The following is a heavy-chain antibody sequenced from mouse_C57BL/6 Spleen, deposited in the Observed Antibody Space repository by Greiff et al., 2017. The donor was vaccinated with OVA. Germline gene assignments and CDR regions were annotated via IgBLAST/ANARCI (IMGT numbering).Heavy chain of an antibody. J-gene: IGHJ1*03. CDR3: ARTTVAGYFDV. V-gene: IGHV1-82*01. D-gene: IGHD1-1*01. Sequence: VKLMESGPELVKPGASVKISCKASGYAFSSSWMNWVKQRPGKGLEWIGRIYPGDGDTNYNGKFKGKATLTADKSSSTAYMQLSSLTSEDSAVYFCARTTVAGYFDVWGTGTTVTVSS. CDR2: IYPGDGDT. CDR1: GYAFSSSW.